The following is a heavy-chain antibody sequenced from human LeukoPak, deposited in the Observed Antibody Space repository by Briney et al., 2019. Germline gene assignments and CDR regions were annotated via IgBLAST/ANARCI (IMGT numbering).Heavy chain of an antibody. J-gene: IGHJ4*02. CDR2: INSDGSST. D-gene: IGHD1-1*01. CDR3: TKGGTVGFDS. V-gene: IGHV3-74*01. Sequence: GGSLRLSCAASGFTFNTYWMHWVRQSPGKGLVWASRINSDGSSTTYADSVKGRFTISRDNAKNTVYLQMNSLRDEDTAVYYCTKGGTVGFDSWGQGTVVTVSS. CDR1: GFTFNTYW.